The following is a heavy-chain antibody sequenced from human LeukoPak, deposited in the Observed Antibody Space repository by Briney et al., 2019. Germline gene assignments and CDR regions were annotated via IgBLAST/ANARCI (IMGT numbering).Heavy chain of an antibody. CDR2: IYYSGST. CDR1: GGSISSYY. D-gene: IGHD2-2*01. J-gene: IGHJ6*02. CDR3: AGDLNGRLCSGTSCYYGMDV. Sequence: KASETLSLTCTVSGGSISSYYWSWIRQPPGKGLEWIGYIYYSGSTNYNPSLRSRVTMSVDTSKNQFSLKLSSVTVADTAVYYCAGDLNGRLCSGTSCYYGMDVWGQGTTVTVSS. V-gene: IGHV4-59*01.